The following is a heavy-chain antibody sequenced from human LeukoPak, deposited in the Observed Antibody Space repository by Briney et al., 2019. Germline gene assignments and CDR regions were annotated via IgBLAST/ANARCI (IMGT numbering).Heavy chain of an antibody. CDR3: AKQRRSNYYGSGPEDS. J-gene: IGHJ4*02. V-gene: IGHV3-11*01. CDR1: GFTFNDHY. Sequence: GGSLRLSCAASGFTFNDHYMSWIRQAPGKGLEWVSYISSGASITFYADSVKGRFTISRDNAKNSLYLQMNSLRAEDTAVYYCAKQRRSNYYGSGPEDSWGQGTLVIVSS. CDR2: ISSGASIT. D-gene: IGHD3-10*01.